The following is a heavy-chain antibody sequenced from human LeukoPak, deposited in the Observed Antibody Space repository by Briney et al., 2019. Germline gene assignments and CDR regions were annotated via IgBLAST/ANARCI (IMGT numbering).Heavy chain of an antibody. V-gene: IGHV4-59*01. CDR3: ARAAVAGLSDY. CDR1: GGSINNYY. CDR2: IYYGGST. J-gene: IGHJ4*02. Sequence: SETLSLTCTVSGGSINNYYWSWIRQPPGKGLEWIGYIYYGGSTNYNPSLKSRVTISVDTSKNQFSLKLSSVTAADTAVYYCARAAVAGLSDYWGQGTLVTVSS. D-gene: IGHD6-19*01.